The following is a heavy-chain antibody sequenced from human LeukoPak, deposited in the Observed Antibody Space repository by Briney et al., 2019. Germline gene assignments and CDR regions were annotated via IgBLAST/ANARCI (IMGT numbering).Heavy chain of an antibody. J-gene: IGHJ6*03. CDR2: IHTSGRT. D-gene: IGHD3-10*01. CDR3: ARETPGKYYNFYYMDV. V-gene: IGHV4-61*02. Sequence: SETLSLTCTVSGGSISRGDSYWTWIRQPAGKGLECIGRIHTSGRTHYNPSLKSRVTISVDTSKNQFSLKLSSVTAADTAVYYCARETPGKYYNFYYMDVWGKGATVTISS. CDR1: GGSISRGDSY.